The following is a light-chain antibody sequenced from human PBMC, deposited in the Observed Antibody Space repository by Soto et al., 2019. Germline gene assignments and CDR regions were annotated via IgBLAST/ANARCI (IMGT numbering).Light chain of an antibody. CDR3: QQGYSNQWT. Sequence: IQMTQSPSSLSASVGDRVSITCRASQDIRSYLNWYQQKPGKAPELLIYATSNLQSGVPPRFSASGSGTDFTLTISSLQPEDFATYYCQQGYSNQWTSGQGTKVEIK. V-gene: IGKV1-39*01. J-gene: IGKJ1*01. CDR1: QDIRSY. CDR2: ATS.